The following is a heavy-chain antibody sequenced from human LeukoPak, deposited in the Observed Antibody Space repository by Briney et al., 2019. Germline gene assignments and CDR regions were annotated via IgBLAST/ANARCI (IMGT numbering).Heavy chain of an antibody. Sequence: SETLSLTCTVSGGSISSSSYYWGWIRQPPGKGLEWIGSIYYSGSTYYNPSLKSRVTISVDTSKNQFSLKLSSVTAADTAVYYCARGPTWGSAYFDCWGQGTLVTVSS. J-gene: IGHJ4*02. CDR1: GGSISSSSYY. CDR2: IYYSGST. CDR3: ARGPTWGSAYFDC. D-gene: IGHD7-27*01. V-gene: IGHV4-39*07.